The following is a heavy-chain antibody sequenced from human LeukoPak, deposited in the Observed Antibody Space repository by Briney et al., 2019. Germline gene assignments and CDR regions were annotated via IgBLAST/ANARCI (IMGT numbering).Heavy chain of an antibody. CDR3: ARTKYSGSYHFDY. Sequence: PGGSLRLSCAASGFTFDDYGMHWVRQAPGKGLEWVSGISWNSGSIGYADSVKGRFTISRDNAKNSLYLQMNSLRAEDTAVYYCARTKYSGSYHFDYRGQGTLVTVSS. CDR2: ISWNSGSI. D-gene: IGHD1-26*01. V-gene: IGHV3-9*01. J-gene: IGHJ4*02. CDR1: GFTFDDYG.